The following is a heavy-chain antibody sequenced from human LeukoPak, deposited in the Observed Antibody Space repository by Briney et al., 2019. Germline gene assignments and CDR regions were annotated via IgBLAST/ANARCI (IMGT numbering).Heavy chain of an antibody. D-gene: IGHD5-24*01. J-gene: IGHJ4*02. CDR2: ISSSSSYI. CDR1: GFTFSSYS. V-gene: IGHV3-21*01. CDR3: ARTEMATIFEVGAIHY. Sequence: GGSLRLSCAASGFTFSSYSMNWVRQAPEKGLEWVSSISSSSSYIYYADSVKGRFTISRDNAKNSLYLQMNSLRAEDTAVYYCARTEMATIFEVGAIHYWGQGTLVTVSS.